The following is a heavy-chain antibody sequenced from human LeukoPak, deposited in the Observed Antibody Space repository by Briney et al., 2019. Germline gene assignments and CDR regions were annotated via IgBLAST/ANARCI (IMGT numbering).Heavy chain of an antibody. CDR2: ISGSGGST. CDR1: GFTFSSYA. V-gene: IGHV3-23*01. Sequence: GGPLRLSCAASGFTFSSYAMSWVRQAPGKGLEWVSAISGSGGSTYYADSVKGRFTISRDNSKNTLYLQMNSLRAEDTAVYYCARESMGSSHAFDIWGQGTMVTVSS. D-gene: IGHD2/OR15-2a*01. CDR3: ARESMGSSHAFDI. J-gene: IGHJ3*02.